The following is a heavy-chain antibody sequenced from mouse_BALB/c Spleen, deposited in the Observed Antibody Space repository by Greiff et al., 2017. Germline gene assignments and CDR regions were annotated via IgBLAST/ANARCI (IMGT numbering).Heavy chain of an antibody. CDR1: GFTFSSFG. CDR2: ISSGSSTI. D-gene: IGHD2-10*02. CDR3: ARSGYGNYDWFAY. J-gene: IGHJ2*01. Sequence: EVQRVESGGGLVQPGGSRKLSCAASGFTFSSFGMHWVRQAPEKGLEWVAYISSGSSTIYYADTVKGRFTISRDNPKNTLFLQMTSLRSEDTAMYYCARSGYGNYDWFAYWGQGTTLTVSS. V-gene: IGHV5-17*02.